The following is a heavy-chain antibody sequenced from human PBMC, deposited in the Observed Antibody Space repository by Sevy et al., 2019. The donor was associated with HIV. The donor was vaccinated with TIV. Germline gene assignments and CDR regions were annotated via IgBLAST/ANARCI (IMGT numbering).Heavy chain of an antibody. D-gene: IGHD2-15*01. CDR2: IYSRGNT. Sequence: SETLSLTCTVSGGSINNYYWSWIRQPPGKGLEWVGYIYSRGNTKYNSSLESRVTISVDSAKNRFSLNLRSVTAADTAVYYSARHLEARSARPMFEYWGQGTLVTVSS. CDR3: ARHLEARSARPMFEY. V-gene: IGHV4-59*08. CDR1: GGSINNYY. J-gene: IGHJ4*02.